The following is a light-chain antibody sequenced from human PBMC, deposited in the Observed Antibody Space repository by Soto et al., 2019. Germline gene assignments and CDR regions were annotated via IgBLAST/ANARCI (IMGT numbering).Light chain of an antibody. CDR3: RSFGGSNTVV. J-gene: IGLJ2*01. CDR1: SSDVGGYNY. Sequence: QSVLTQPPSASGSPGQSVTISCTGTSSDVGGYNYVSWYQQHPGKAPKLIIYEVSKRPSGVPDHFSGSKSGNTASLTVSGLQADDEADYYCRSFGGSNTVVFGGGTKVTVL. CDR2: EVS. V-gene: IGLV2-8*01.